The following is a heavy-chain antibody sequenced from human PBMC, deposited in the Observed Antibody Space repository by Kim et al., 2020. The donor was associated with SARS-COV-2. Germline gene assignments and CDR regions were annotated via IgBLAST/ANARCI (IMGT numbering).Heavy chain of an antibody. CDR2: MKEDGSKK. D-gene: IGHD1-26*01. Sequence: GGSLRLSCVASGFNFNTYTMSWVRQAPGKGLEWVAKMKEDGSKKYYVDSVEGRFTISRENAKNSLSLQMNSLKIEDTAVYYCARGGAKRGWFDPWGQGTPVTVSS. J-gene: IGHJ5*02. CDR1: GFNFNTYT. CDR3: ARGGAKRGWFDP. V-gene: IGHV3-7*01.